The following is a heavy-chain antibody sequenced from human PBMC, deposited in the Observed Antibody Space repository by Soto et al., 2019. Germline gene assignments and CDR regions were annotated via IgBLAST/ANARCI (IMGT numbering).Heavy chain of an antibody. J-gene: IGHJ4*02. V-gene: IGHV3-23*01. CDR2: ITDTGGDA. Sequence: EVQLLESGGDLIQPGGSLRLSCVASGITFGSRAMSWVRQAPGEGLEWVSTITDTGGDAKYADSVRGRFTISRDNSKNTLYLQMNSLRPEDTAVYYCAREVVLTEWYFDNWGQGILVTVSS. CDR1: GITFGSRA. D-gene: IGHD2-21*01. CDR3: AREVVLTEWYFDN.